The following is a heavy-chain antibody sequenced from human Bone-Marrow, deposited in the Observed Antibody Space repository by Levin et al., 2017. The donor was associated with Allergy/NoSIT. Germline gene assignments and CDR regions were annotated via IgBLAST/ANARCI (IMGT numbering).Heavy chain of an antibody. Sequence: HSGGSLRLSCVVSGFIFRSYGMHWVRQAPGKGLEWVAVVSHDGSNKFYSGSVRGRFIISRDNSKNTMYLQMNSLRIEDTAVYYCAKAGIHYGMDVWGQGTTVTVSS. CDR3: AKAGIHYGMDV. CDR2: VSHDGSNK. V-gene: IGHV3-30*18. D-gene: IGHD6-13*01. CDR1: GFIFRSYG. J-gene: IGHJ6*02.